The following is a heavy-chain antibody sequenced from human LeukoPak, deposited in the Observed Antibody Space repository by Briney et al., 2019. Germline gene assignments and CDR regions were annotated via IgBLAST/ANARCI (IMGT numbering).Heavy chain of an antibody. V-gene: IGHV3-48*01. CDR1: GFTFSSYS. J-gene: IGHJ3*02. D-gene: IGHD1-20*01. CDR2: ISSSSSTI. Sequence: GGSLRLSCAASGFTFSSYSMNWVRQAPRKGLEWVSYISSSSSTIYYADSVKGRFTISRDNAKNSLCLQLNSLRAEDTAVYYCARDIGITGTTTAFDIWGQGTMVTVSS. CDR3: ARDIGITGTTTAFDI.